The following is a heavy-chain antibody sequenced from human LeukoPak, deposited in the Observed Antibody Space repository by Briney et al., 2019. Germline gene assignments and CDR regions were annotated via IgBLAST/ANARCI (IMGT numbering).Heavy chain of an antibody. D-gene: IGHD4-17*01. CDR1: GGSISSSSYY. CDR2: IYYSGST. J-gene: IGHJ4*02. CDR3: ARDEYGDLNFDY. V-gene: IGHV4-39*07. Sequence: SETLSLTCTVSGGSISSSSYYWGWIRQPPGKGLEWIGSIYYSGSTYYNPSLKSRVTISVDTSKNQFSLKLSSVTAADTAVYYCARDEYGDLNFDYWGQGTLVTVSS.